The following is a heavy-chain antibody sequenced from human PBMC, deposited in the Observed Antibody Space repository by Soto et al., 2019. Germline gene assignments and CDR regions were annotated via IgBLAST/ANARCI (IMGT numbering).Heavy chain of an antibody. CDR2: IALDGSVS. V-gene: IGHV3-30*18. Sequence: GGSLRLSCAVSGFTFSSHGMQWVRQAPGKGLEWVAVIALDGSVSYYTDSVKGRFTVSRDNSKSTLYLQMNSLRAEDTAVYYCAKEFRHDNWFFEHWGQGTQVTVSS. D-gene: IGHD3-22*01. CDR1: GFTFSSHG. CDR3: AKEFRHDNWFFEH. J-gene: IGHJ4*02.